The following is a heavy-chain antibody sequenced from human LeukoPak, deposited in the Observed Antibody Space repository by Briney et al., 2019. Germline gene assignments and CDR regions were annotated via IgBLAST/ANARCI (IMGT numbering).Heavy chain of an antibody. CDR2: INSDGSSI. V-gene: IGHV3-74*03. Sequence: GGSLRLSCGASGFTFSSYWMHWVRQAPGKGLVWVSRINSDGSSITYADSVKGRFTISRDNAKNTLFLQMNSLRVEDTAVYYCAREGRVSGYDFNCWGQGTLVTVSS. D-gene: IGHD5-12*01. CDR1: GFTFSSYW. CDR3: AREGRVSGYDFNC. J-gene: IGHJ4*02.